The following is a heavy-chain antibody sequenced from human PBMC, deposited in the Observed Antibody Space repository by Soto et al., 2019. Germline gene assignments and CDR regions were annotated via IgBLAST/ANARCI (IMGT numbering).Heavy chain of an antibody. CDR3: AREKDIPLFGEVFHYYYDMDV. D-gene: IGHD3-10*02. CDR2: ISSSSSYI. J-gene: IGHJ6*04. V-gene: IGHV3-21*01. CDR1: GFTFSSYS. Sequence: PGGSLRLSCAASGFTFSSYSMNWVRQAPGKGLEWVSSISSSSSYIYYADSVKGRFAISRDNAKNSLYLQMNSLRAEDTAVYYCAREKDIPLFGEVFHYYYDMDVWGKGTTVTVSS.